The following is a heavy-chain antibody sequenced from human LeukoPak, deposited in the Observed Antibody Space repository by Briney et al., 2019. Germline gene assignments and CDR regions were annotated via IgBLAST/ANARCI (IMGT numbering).Heavy chain of an antibody. Sequence: GGSLRLSCAASGLTFSSYSMNWVRQAPGKGLEWVSSISSSSSYIYYADSVKGRFTISRDNAKNSLYLQMNSLRAEDTAVYYCARDRSSGTLDDAFDIWGQGTMVTVSS. CDR2: ISSSSSYI. CDR3: ARDRSSGTLDDAFDI. V-gene: IGHV3-21*01. CDR1: GLTFSSYS. J-gene: IGHJ3*02. D-gene: IGHD1-26*01.